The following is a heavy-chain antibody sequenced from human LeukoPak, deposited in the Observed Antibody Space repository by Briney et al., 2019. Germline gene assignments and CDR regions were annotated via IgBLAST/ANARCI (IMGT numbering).Heavy chain of an antibody. J-gene: IGHJ6*03. D-gene: IGHD2-2*01. CDR1: GYTFTGYY. CDR2: INPNSGGT. Sequence: ASVKVSCTASGYTFTGYYMHWVRQAPGQRLKWMGWINPNSGGTNYAQKFQGRVTMTRDTSISRAYMKLSRLRSDDTDVYYCARVSRDCSSTSCYLVLNYYYYYMDVWGKGPTVTVSS. V-gene: IGHV1-2*02. CDR3: ARVSRDCSSTSCYLVLNYYYYYMDV.